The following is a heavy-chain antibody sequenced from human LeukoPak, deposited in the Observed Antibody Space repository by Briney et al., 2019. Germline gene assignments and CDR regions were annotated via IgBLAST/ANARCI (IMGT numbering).Heavy chain of an antibody. J-gene: IGHJ4*02. CDR1: GFTFSNYG. D-gene: IGHD3-10*01. V-gene: IGHV3-30*03. CDR3: AREGYYGSGSPPSLYFDY. CDR2: TSSDLNVK. Sequence: GGSLRLSCAASGFTFSNYGMHWVRQAPGKGLEWVAVTSSDLNVKLYADSVKGRFTISRDNSRSTLYLRMNSLRPEDTAIYYCAREGYYGSGSPPSLYFDYWGQGILVTVSS.